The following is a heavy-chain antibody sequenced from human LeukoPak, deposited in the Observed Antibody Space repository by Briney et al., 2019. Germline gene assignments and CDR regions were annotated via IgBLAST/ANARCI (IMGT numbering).Heavy chain of an antibody. CDR1: GGTFSSYA. J-gene: IGHJ3*02. V-gene: IGHV1-69*13. D-gene: IGHD3-10*01. CDR3: ARRGFPSVRGVDDAFDI. CDR2: IIPIFGTA. Sequence: SVKVSCKASGGTFSSYAISWVRQAPGQGLEWMGGIIPIFGTANYAQKFQGRVTITADESTSTAYMELSSLRSEDTAVYYCARRGFPSVRGVDDAFDIWGQGTMVTVSS.